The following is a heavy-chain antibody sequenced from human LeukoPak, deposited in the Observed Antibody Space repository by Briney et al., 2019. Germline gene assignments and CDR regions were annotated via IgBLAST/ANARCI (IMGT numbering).Heavy chain of an antibody. CDR3: ARDGKQQLAFDY. D-gene: IGHD6-13*01. CDR1: GFTFRTYC. J-gene: IGHJ4*02. CDR2: IAYDGSNK. V-gene: IGHV3-30-3*01. Sequence: GRSLRLSCAASGFTFRTYCMHWVRQAPAKGLEWVAVIAYDGSNKYYTDSVKGRFTISRDNAKNSLYLQMNSLRAEDTAVYYCARDGKQQLAFDYWGQGTLVTVSS.